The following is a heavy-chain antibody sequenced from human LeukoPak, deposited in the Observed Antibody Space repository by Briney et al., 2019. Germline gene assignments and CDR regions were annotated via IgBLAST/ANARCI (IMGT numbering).Heavy chain of an antibody. V-gene: IGHV3-21*06. CDR3: ATETNGCYYAY. J-gene: IGHJ1*01. Sequence: GGSLRLSCTTSGLTFSTSGFNWVRQAPGKGLEGVASIGPTGFDRYHADSIKGRFTISRDNANNLLYLQMDSLRPEETAIYLFATETNGCYYAYWGQGNLPTVSS. D-gene: IGHD2-15*01. CDR2: IGPTGFDR. CDR1: GLTFSTSG.